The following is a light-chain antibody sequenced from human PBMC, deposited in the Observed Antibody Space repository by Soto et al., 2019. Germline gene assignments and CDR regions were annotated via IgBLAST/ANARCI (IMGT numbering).Light chain of an antibody. V-gene: IGKV1-5*01. Sequence: DIQRTQSPSTLSASVGERYTITCRASQNIGGWLAWYQQKPGKAPKFLIFDASSLESGVPSRFSGSGSGTEFTLTISSLQPDDFATYYCQQYNSYWTFGQGTKVDIK. CDR1: QNIGGW. CDR2: DAS. CDR3: QQYNSYWT. J-gene: IGKJ1*01.